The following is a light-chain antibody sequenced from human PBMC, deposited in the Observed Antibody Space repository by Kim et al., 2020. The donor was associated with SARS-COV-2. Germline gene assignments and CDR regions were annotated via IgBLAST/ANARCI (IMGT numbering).Light chain of an antibody. Sequence: LTCASYSDAFTSDYYPNWFPLKPSQAPMSMLHTASGRDSWTPSRFSGSLLGGKAALTLSGVQPEDEAEYYCLLYYGGVWVFGGGTQLTVL. CDR2: TAS. CDR1: SDAFTSDYY. CDR3: LLYYGGVWV. J-gene: IGLJ3*02. V-gene: IGLV7-43*01.